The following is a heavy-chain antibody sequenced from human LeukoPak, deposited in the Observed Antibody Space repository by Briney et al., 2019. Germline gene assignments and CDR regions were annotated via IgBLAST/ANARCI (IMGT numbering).Heavy chain of an antibody. CDR3: ARDRYYYDSSGYYLPTRIDY. D-gene: IGHD3-22*01. Sequence: ASVKVSCKASGYTFTSYDINWVRQATGQGLEWMGWMNPNSGNTGYAQKFQGRVTMTRNTSISTAYMELSSLRSEDTAVYYCARDRYYYDSSGYYLPTRIDYWGQGTLVTVSS. J-gene: IGHJ4*02. CDR2: MNPNSGNT. CDR1: GYTFTSYD. V-gene: IGHV1-8*01.